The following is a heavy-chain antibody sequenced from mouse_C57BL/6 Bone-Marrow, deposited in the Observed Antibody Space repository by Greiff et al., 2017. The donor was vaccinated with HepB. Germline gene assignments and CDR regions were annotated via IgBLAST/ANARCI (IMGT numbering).Heavy chain of an antibody. CDR2: IDPSDSYT. CDR3: ARGTYSNYLYYYAMDY. Sequence: QVQLQQPGAELVMPGASVKLSCKASGYTFTSYWMHWVKQRPGQGLEWIGEIDPSDSYTNYNQKFKGKSTLTVDKSSSTAYMKLSSLTSEDSAVYYCARGTYSNYLYYYAMDYWGQGTSVTVSS. V-gene: IGHV1-69*01. CDR1: GYTFTSYW. J-gene: IGHJ4*01. D-gene: IGHD2-5*01.